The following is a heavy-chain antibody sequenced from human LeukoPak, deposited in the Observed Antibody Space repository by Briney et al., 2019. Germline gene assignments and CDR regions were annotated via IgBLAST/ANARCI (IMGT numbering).Heavy chain of an antibody. CDR1: GFTFSSYA. D-gene: IGHD2-21*01. V-gene: IGHV3-23*01. Sequence: GGSLRLSCAASGFTFSSYAMTWVRQAPGRGLEWISAVSYDITRTFYADSVKGRFAISRDNSRNTLFLPMNSLRADDTVVYYCARPGCGGNCYYRMDVWGKGTTVTVSS. CDR2: VSYDITRT. CDR3: ARPGCGGNCYYRMDV. J-gene: IGHJ6*04.